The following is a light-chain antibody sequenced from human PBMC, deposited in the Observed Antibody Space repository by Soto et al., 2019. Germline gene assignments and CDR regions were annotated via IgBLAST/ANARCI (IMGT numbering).Light chain of an antibody. CDR2: RNN. J-gene: IGLJ2*01. Sequence: QSVLTQSPSASGTPGQRVSISCSGSTSNIGTNTVSWYQHVPGTAPKLLIYRNNQRPSGVPDRFSGSKSGTSASLAISGLRSEDEADYYCAVWDDSLSGRVVFGGGTKLTVL. CDR1: TSNIGTNT. CDR3: AVWDDSLSGRVV. V-gene: IGLV1-47*01.